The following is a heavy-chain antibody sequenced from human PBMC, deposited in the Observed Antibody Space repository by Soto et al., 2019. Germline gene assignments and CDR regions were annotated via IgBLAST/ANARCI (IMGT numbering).Heavy chain of an antibody. V-gene: IGHV3-13*01. CDR2: IGTAGDT. Sequence: GGSLRLSCEASGFTFSGFDMHWVRQPTGKGLEWVSSIGTAGDTYYAVSVKGRFTISRDNAKNTLYLQMNSLRADDTAVYYCVRHFDKWGQGTLVTVSS. J-gene: IGHJ4*02. CDR3: VRHFDK. CDR1: GFTFSGFD.